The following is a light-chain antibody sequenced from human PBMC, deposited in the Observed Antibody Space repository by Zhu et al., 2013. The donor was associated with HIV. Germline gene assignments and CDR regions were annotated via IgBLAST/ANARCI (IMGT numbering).Light chain of an antibody. Sequence: DIQMTQSPSTLSASVGDRVIITCRTSQSISDWLAWYQQKPGKAPKLLIYKTSILESGVPSRFSGSGSGTEFTLTISSLQPDDFATYYCQQYNSYSRTFGQGTKVEIK. J-gene: IGKJ1*01. CDR2: KTS. CDR1: QSISDW. V-gene: IGKV1-5*03. CDR3: QQYNSYSRT.